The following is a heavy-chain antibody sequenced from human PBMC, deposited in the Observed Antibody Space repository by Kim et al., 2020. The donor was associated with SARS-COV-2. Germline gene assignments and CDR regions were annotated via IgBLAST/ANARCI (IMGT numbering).Heavy chain of an antibody. CDR3: AKVYDFWSGYRPLAFDY. Sequence: VKGRFTISRDNSKNTLYLQMNSLRAEDTAVYYCAKVYDFWSGYRPLAFDYWGQGTLVTVSS. V-gene: IGHV3-23*01. J-gene: IGHJ4*02. D-gene: IGHD3-3*01.